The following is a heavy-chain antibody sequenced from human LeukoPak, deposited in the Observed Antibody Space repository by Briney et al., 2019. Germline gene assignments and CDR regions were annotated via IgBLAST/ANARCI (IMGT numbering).Heavy chain of an antibody. D-gene: IGHD6-13*01. CDR1: GFTFSSYW. CDR2: IKRDGSEK. Sequence: GGSLRLSCAASGFTFSSYWMSWVRQAPGKGLEWVANIKRDGSEKYYVDSVKGRFTISRDNAKNSLYLQMNSLRAEDTAVYYCARAPIAAAGTNYYYYYGMDVWGQGTTVTVSS. V-gene: IGHV3-7*01. CDR3: ARAPIAAAGTNYYYYYGMDV. J-gene: IGHJ6*02.